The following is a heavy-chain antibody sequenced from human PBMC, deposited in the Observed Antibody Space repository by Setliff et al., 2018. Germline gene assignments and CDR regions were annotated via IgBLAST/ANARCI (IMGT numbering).Heavy chain of an antibody. CDR1: GASISGNSYY. V-gene: IGHV4-39*07. J-gene: IGHJ4*02. D-gene: IGHD3-22*01. CDR2: TYYSGST. Sequence: PSETLSLTCTVSGASISGNSYYWAWIRQPPGRGLEWIASTYYSGSTSYNPSLKSRVTISVDTSNSQFSLKLTSVTAADTAVYYCARAPRYFDPTGSYFDFWGQGTLVTVS. CDR3: ARAPRYFDPTGSYFDF.